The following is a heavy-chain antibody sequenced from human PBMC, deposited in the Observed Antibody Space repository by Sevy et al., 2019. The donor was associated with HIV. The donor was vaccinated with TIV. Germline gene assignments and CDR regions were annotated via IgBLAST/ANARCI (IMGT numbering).Heavy chain of an antibody. CDR1: GFTFSNYW. CDR3: SRGQITGTKPHFLDP. Sequence: GGSLRLSCAASGFTFSNYWMSWVRQAPGKGLECVANINQDGSEKYYLDSVKGRFIVSRDNAKNSLYLQMNSLRAEDSAVYYCSRGQITGTKPHFLDPRGQGTLVTGSS. D-gene: IGHD1-7*01. V-gene: IGHV3-7*01. CDR2: INQDGSEK. J-gene: IGHJ5*02.